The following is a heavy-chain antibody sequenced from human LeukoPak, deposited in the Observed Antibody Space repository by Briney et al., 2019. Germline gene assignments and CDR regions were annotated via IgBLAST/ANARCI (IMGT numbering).Heavy chain of an antibody. Sequence: GGSLRLSCAASGFTFSSYSMTWVRQAPGKGLEWVSYISSSSSTIYYADSVKGRFTISRDNAKNSLYLQMNSLRAEDTAVYYCARGGGYGDLLDFDYWGQGTLVTVSS. CDR2: ISSSSSTI. CDR1: GFTFSSYS. D-gene: IGHD4-17*01. V-gene: IGHV3-48*01. J-gene: IGHJ4*02. CDR3: ARGGGYGDLLDFDY.